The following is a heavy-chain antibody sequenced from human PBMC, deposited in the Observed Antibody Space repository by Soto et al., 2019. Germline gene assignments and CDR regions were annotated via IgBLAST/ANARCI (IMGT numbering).Heavy chain of an antibody. Sequence: SGGSLRLSCAASGFTFSSYSMNWVRQAPGKGLEWVSSISSSSSYIYYADSVKGRFTISRDNAKNSLYLQMNSLRAEDTAVYYCARRSPYYYYGMDVWGQGTTVTVSS. CDR2: ISSSSSYI. J-gene: IGHJ6*02. CDR1: GFTFSSYS. V-gene: IGHV3-21*01. CDR3: ARRSPYYYYGMDV.